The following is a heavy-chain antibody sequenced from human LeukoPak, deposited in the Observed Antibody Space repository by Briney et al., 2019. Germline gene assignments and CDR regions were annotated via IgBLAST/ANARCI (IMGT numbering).Heavy chain of an antibody. CDR3: ASRTGVY. D-gene: IGHD1-14*01. CDR2: INTDGSST. Sequence: GGSLRLSCAASRFTLSSYWMHWVRQAPGKGLVWVSRINTDGSSTNYADSVKGRFTISRDNAMNTLYLQMDNLRAEDTAVYYCASRTGVYWGQGTPVSVSS. V-gene: IGHV3-74*01. J-gene: IGHJ4*02. CDR1: RFTLSSYW.